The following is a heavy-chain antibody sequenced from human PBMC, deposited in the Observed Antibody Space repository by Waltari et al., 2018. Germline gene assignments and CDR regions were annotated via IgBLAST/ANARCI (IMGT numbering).Heavy chain of an antibody. V-gene: IGHV3-53*01. Sequence: EVQLVESGGGLIQPGGSLRLPCAVSGFTVSTNYMGWVRQAPGKGLEWVSVIYTGGDTYYADSVKGRFSISRDDSKNTLYLQMNSLRVEDTAIYYCARGWIGTTSLGHDGMDVWGQGTTVTVSS. CDR3: ARGWIGTTSLGHDGMDV. CDR1: GFTVSTNY. D-gene: IGHD4-17*01. CDR2: IYTGGDT. J-gene: IGHJ6*02.